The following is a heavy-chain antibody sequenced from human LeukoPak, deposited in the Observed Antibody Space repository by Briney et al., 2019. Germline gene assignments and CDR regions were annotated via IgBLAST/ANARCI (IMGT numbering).Heavy chain of an antibody. D-gene: IGHD2-15*01. J-gene: IGHJ1*01. Sequence: RASETLSLTCTVSGGSISSYYWSWIGQPPGKGLEWIGYIYYSGSTNYNPSLKRRVTISVDTSKNQFSLKLSSVTAADTAVYYCARGGRWYFQHWGQGTLVTVSS. CDR3: ARGGRWYFQH. CDR1: GGSISSYY. CDR2: IYYSGST. V-gene: IGHV4-59*01.